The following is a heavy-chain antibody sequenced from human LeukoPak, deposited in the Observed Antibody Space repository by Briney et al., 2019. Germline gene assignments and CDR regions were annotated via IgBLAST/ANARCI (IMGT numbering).Heavy chain of an antibody. D-gene: IGHD3-22*01. J-gene: IGHJ4*02. CDR2: FDPEDGET. CDR1: GYTLTELS. V-gene: IGHV1-24*01. Sequence: GASVKVSCKVSGYTLTELSMHWVRQAPGKGLEWMGGFDPEDGETIYAQKFQGRVTMTEDTSTDTAYMELSSLRSEDTAVYYYATGLPNYYDSSGYPDYWGQGTLVTVSS. CDR3: ATGLPNYYDSSGYPDY.